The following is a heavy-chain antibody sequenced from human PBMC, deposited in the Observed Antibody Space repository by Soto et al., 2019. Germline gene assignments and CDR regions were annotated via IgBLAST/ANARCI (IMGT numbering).Heavy chain of an antibody. V-gene: IGHV4-39*07. J-gene: IGHJ4*02. CDR3: ARVEMDTMGPDY. CDR2: IFYSGST. CDR1: GGCISSSSYY. Sequence: PSETLSLTCTVSGGCISSSSYYWGWIRQPPGKGLEWIGSIFYSGSTYYNPSLKSRVTISVDTSKNQFSLKLTSVTAADTAVYYCARVEMDTMGPDYWGQGTLVTVSS. D-gene: IGHD5-18*01.